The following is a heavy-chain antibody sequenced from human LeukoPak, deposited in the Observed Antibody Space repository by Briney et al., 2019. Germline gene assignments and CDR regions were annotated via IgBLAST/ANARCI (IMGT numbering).Heavy chain of an antibody. CDR1: GYTFTAYY. J-gene: IGHJ6*03. CDR3: ARFVSPEWSGYYYYYMDV. D-gene: IGHD3-3*01. Sequence: GASVKVSCKASGYTFTAYYLHWVRQAPGQGLEWMGWIRPNSGGTNYAQKFQGRVTMTRDTSISTAYMELSRLRSDDTAVYYCARFVSPEWSGYYYYYMDVWGKGTTVSVSS. V-gene: IGHV1-2*02. CDR2: IRPNSGGT.